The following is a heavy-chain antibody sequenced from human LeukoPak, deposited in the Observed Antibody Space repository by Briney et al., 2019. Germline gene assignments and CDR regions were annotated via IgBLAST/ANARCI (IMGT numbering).Heavy chain of an antibody. CDR1: GGSISGHY. Sequence: PSETLSLTGAVSGGSISGHYWSWVRQPPGKGLEWIGYIYYSGTTNYSPSLKSRVTISLDTSKNQFSLKLTSVTAADTAVYYCARGVSASDNWGQGALVAVCS. CDR3: ARGVSASDN. V-gene: IGHV4-59*11. CDR2: IYYSGTT. J-gene: IGHJ4*02. D-gene: IGHD1-26*01.